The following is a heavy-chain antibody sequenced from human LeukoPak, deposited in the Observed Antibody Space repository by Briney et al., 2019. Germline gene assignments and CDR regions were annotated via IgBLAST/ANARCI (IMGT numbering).Heavy chain of an antibody. CDR3: ASGSRTVRDYYYYGMDV. D-gene: IGHD1-26*01. J-gene: IGHJ6*02. Sequence: SETLSLTCTVSGGSISSYYWSWIRQPPGKGLEWIGYIYYSGSTNYNPSLKSRVTISVDTSKNQFSLKLSSVTAADTAVYYCASGSRTVRDYYYYGMDVWGQGTTVTVSS. CDR1: GGSISSYY. V-gene: IGHV4-59*01. CDR2: IYYSGST.